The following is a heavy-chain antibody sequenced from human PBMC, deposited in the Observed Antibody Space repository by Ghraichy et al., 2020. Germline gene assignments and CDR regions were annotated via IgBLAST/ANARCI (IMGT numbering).Heavy chain of an antibody. D-gene: IGHD2-2*02. CDR2: IKQDGSEK. Sequence: GGSLRLSCAASGFTFRSYWMSWVRQAPGKGLEWVANIKQDGSEKYYVDSVKGRFTISRDNAKNSLYLQMNSLRAEDTAVYYCAREHCSSTSCYSGSWFDPWGQGNLVTVSS. CDR3: AREHCSSTSCYSGSWFDP. CDR1: GFTFRSYW. V-gene: IGHV3-7*01. J-gene: IGHJ5*02.